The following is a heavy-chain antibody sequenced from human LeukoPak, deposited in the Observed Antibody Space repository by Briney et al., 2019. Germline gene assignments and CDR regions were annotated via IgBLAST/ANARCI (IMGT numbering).Heavy chain of an antibody. CDR3: ASLNPHPAPYYDGSGYYASFDY. Sequence: GESLKISCKGSGYSFTSYWIGWVRQMPGKGLEWMGIIYPGDSDTRYSPSFQGQVTISADKSISTAYLQWSSLKASDTAMYYCASLNPHPAPYYDGSGYYASFDYWGQGTLVTVSS. J-gene: IGHJ4*02. CDR2: IYPGDSDT. D-gene: IGHD3-22*01. CDR1: GYSFTSYW. V-gene: IGHV5-51*01.